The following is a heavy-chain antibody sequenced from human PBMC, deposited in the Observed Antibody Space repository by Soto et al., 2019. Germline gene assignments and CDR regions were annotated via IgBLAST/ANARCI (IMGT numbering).Heavy chain of an antibody. CDR2: IIPILGIA. D-gene: IGHD3-3*01. CDR3: ARRRYTAAGNWEWPHSFDY. V-gene: IGHV1-69*02. J-gene: IGHJ4*02. CDR1: GGTFSSYT. Sequence: QVQLVQSGAEVKKPGSSVKVSCKASGGTFSSYTISWVRQAPGQGLEWMGRIIPILGIANYAQKFQGRVTITADKSXSXPXXELNSLRSTDTAVYYCARRRYTAAGNWEWPHSFDYWGQGTLVTVSS.